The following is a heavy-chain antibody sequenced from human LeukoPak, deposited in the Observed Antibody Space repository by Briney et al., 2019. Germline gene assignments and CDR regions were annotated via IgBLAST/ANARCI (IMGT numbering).Heavy chain of an antibody. CDR1: GYTFTGYY. D-gene: IGHD6-13*01. CDR2: INPNSGGT. CDR3: ARDDIAAAGTPFDY. J-gene: IGHJ4*02. Sequence: ASVKVSCKASGYTFTGYYMHWVRQAPGQGLEWMGWINPNSGGTNYAQKFQGRVTMTRDTSISTAYMELSRLRSDDTAVYYCARDDIAAAGTPFDYWGQGTLVTVSS. V-gene: IGHV1-2*02.